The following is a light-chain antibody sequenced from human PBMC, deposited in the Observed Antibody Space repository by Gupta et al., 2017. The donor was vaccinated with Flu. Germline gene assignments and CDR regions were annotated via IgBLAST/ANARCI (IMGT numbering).Light chain of an antibody. Sequence: EIVLTQSPGTLSLSPGERATLSCRASQSVSNSYLAWYQQKPCQAPRLLIYGASSRATGIPDRFSGSGSGTDFTLTISRLEPEDFAVYYCQQYGSSPRTFGQGTKLEIK. J-gene: IGKJ2*01. V-gene: IGKV3-20*01. CDR2: GAS. CDR1: QSVSNSY. CDR3: QQYGSSPRT.